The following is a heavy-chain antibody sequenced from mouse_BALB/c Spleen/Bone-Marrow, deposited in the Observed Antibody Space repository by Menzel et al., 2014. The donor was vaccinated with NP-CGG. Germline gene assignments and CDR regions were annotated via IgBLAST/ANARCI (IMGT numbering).Heavy chain of an antibody. CDR3: ARGGISVDY. V-gene: IGHV1-80*01. CDR1: GYAFSVYW. Sequence: QVQLQQPGAELVRPGSSVKISCKASGYAFSVYWMNWVKQRSGQGLEWIGQIYPGDGDTNYNGKFKGRATLTADKSSNTAYMQLSSLTSEDSAVYFCARGGISVDYWGQGTTLTVSS. J-gene: IGHJ2*01. CDR2: IYPGDGDT.